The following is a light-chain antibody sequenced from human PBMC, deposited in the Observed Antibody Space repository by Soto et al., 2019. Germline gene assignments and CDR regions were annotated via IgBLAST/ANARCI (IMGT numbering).Light chain of an antibody. V-gene: IGKV1-5*03. Sequence: IQRTQSPSTLSASVGDRVTITCRASQSISSWLAWYQQKPGKAPKFLIYKASSLESGVPLRFSVSGSGTEFTLTITRLKTDDFATYYCQQLFDSTITFGQGTRLEIK. CDR1: QSISSW. CDR2: KAS. CDR3: QQLFDSTIT. J-gene: IGKJ5*01.